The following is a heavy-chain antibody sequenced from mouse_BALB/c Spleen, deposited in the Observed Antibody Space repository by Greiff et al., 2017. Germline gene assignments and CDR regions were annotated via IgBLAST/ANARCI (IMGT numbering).Heavy chain of an antibody. CDR1: GFTFSSYG. J-gene: IGHJ1*01. D-gene: IGHD1-3*01. CDR3: ARGGGYKDWYFDV. CDR2: ISSGGSYT. V-gene: IGHV5-6*02. Sequence: EVKLVESGGDLVKPGGSLKLSCAASGFTFSSYGMSWVRQTPDKRLEWVATISSGGSYTYYPDSVKGRFTISRDNAKNTLYLQMSSLKSEDTAMYYCARGGGYKDWYFDVWGAGTTVTVSS.